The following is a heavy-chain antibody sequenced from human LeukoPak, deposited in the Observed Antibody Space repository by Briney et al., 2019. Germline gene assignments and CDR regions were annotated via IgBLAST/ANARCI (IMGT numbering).Heavy chain of an antibody. V-gene: IGHV1-8*01. Sequence: ASVKVSCKASGYTFTSYDINWVRQATGQGLEWMGGMNPNSGNTGYAQKFQGRVTMTRNTSISTAYMELSSLRSEDTAVYYCARGGYSSSPSPNDNWFDPWGQGTLVTVSS. CDR2: MNPNSGNT. J-gene: IGHJ5*02. CDR1: GYTFTSYD. CDR3: ARGGYSSSPSPNDNWFDP. D-gene: IGHD6-6*01.